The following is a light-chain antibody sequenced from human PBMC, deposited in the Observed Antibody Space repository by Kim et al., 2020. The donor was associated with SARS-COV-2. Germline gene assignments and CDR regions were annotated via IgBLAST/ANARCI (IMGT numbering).Light chain of an antibody. Sequence: DIQMTQSPSSLSAFVGDRVTITCQASQDISNYLNWYQQKPGKAPKLLIYDASNLETGVPSRFSGSGSGTDFTFTISTLQPEDIATYYCQQYENLPITFGQGTRLEIK. V-gene: IGKV1-33*01. CDR2: DAS. CDR3: QQYENLPIT. CDR1: QDISNY. J-gene: IGKJ5*01.